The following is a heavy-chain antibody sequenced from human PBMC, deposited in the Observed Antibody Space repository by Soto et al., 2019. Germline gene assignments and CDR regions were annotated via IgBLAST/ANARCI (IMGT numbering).Heavy chain of an antibody. J-gene: IGHJ6*02. V-gene: IGHV3-23*01. Sequence: EVQLLESGGGLVQPGESLRLSCAASGFTFSRFAMSWVRQAPGKGLEWVSGITGDGRNTYYANSMEGRFTVSRDNSKDTLYLQMNSLRVDDTAVYYCAKGRPSLGGTGRGAMDVWGQGTTVTVSS. CDR3: AKGRPSLGGTGRGAMDV. CDR2: ITGDGRNT. CDR1: GFTFSRFA. D-gene: IGHD3-16*01.